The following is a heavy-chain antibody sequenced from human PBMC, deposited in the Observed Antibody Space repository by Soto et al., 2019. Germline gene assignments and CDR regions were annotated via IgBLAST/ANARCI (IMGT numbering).Heavy chain of an antibody. D-gene: IGHD6-19*01. CDR2: MNPNSGNT. J-gene: IGHJ6*02. CDR1: GYTFTSYD. V-gene: IGHV1-8*01. CDR3: ARDGAVAGTTYYYYGMDV. Sequence: AASVKVSCKASGYTFTSYDINWVRQATGQGLEWMGWMNPNSGNTGYAQKFQGRVTMTRNTSISTAYMELRSLRSDDTAVYYCARDGAVAGTTYYYYGMDVWGQATTVTVSS.